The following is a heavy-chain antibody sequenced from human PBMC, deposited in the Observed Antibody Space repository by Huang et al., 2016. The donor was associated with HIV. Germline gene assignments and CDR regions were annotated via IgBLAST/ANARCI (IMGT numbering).Heavy chain of an antibody. CDR1: GFTFSNYA. CDR3: AKGETTGVSPFFYYGMDV. D-gene: IGHD4-17*01. Sequence: EVLLLESGGGLVQPGGSLRLSCSSSGFTFSNYAMSWVRQAPGKGLEWVSAIRDSGGKTYYADSVKGRFIISRDNSKNTVYLQMNSLRAEDTAVYYCAKGETTGVSPFFYYGMDVWGQGTTVTVSS. CDR2: IRDSGGKT. J-gene: IGHJ6*02. V-gene: IGHV3-23*01.